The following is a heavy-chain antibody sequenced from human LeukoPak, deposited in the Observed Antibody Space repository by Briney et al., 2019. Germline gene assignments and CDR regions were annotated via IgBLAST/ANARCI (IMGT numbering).Heavy chain of an antibody. D-gene: IGHD3-22*01. J-gene: IGHJ4*02. CDR1: GFTFSSYA. CDR2: ISGSGGST. CDR3: AKDRDDSSGYDDY. Sequence: GGSLRLSCAASGFTFSSYAMSWVRQAPGKGLDWASAISGSGGSTYYADSVKGRFTISRDNSKNTLYLQMDSLRAEDTAVYYCAKDRDDSSGYDDYWGQGTLVTVSS. V-gene: IGHV3-23*01.